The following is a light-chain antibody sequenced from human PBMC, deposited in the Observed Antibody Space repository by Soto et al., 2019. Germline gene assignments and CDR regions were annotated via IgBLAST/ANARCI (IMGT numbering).Light chain of an antibody. J-gene: IGKJ1*01. CDR1: QSSSTY. V-gene: IGKV1-39*01. Sequence: DIPMTQSPSSLSASVGDRVTITCRTSQSSSTYLNWYQQKPAKAPKLLIYAASSLQSGVPSTFSGSGSGTDFTITISSLQHEDFATYYCQQSNNTPPTCGQGTKVEIK. CDR3: QQSNNTPPT. CDR2: AAS.